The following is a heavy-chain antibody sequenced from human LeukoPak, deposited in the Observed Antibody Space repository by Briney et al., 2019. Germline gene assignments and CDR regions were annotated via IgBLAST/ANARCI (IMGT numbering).Heavy chain of an antibody. J-gene: IGHJ4*02. CDR3: AKGSLNMIAAPGRLFDY. V-gene: IGHV3-23*01. D-gene: IGHD6-13*01. Sequence: QPGGSLRLSCAASGFTFSNYAMSWVRPAPGQGLEWVSTFSGSGGSTYYADSVKGRFTLSRDNSKNTLFLQMNSLRAEDTAVYYCAKGSLNMIAAPGRLFDYWGQGTLVTVSS. CDR2: FSGSGGST. CDR1: GFTFSNYA.